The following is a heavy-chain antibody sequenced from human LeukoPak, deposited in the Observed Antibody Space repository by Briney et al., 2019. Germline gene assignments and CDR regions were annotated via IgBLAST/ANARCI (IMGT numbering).Heavy chain of an antibody. V-gene: IGHV4-39*01. CDR3: ARQRLTGNQGRGWFDP. D-gene: IGHD7-27*01. CDR2: IYDSGTT. J-gene: IGHJ5*02. Sequence: SETLSLTCSVSGGSISDSRYYWGWIRQPPGKGLEWIGSIYDSGTTHCNPSLKSRVTISEDTSKNQFSLKLSSVTAPDTGVYYCARQRLTGNQGRGWFDPWGQGTLVTVSS. CDR1: GGSISDSRYY.